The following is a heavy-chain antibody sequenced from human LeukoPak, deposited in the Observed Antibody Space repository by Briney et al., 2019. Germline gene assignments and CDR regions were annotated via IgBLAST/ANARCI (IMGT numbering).Heavy chain of an antibody. CDR2: ISYDANIGSNK. Sequence: GGSLRLSCATSGFTFSRYAMHWVRQAPGKGLEWVALISYDANIGSNKYYADSVKGRFTVSRDNSKNTLYLQMNSLRAEDTAVYYCARDGGYDFWSGYYQDYWGQGTLVTVSS. V-gene: IGHV3-30-3*01. J-gene: IGHJ4*02. CDR3: ARDGGYDFWSGYYQDY. D-gene: IGHD3-3*01. CDR1: GFTFSRYA.